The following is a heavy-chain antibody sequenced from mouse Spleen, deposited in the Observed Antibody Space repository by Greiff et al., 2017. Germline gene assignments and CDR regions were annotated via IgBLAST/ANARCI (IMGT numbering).Heavy chain of an antibody. D-gene: IGHD2-4*01. Sequence: VQVVESGPELVKPGASVKISCKASGYSFTSYYIHWVKQRPGQGLEWIGWIYPGSGNTKYNEKFKGKATLTADTSSSTAYMQLSSLTSEDSAVYYCARVYYDYDERAMDYWGQGTSVTVSS. V-gene: IGHV1-66*01. CDR2: IYPGSGNT. J-gene: IGHJ4*01. CDR1: GYSFTSYY. CDR3: ARVYYDYDERAMDY.